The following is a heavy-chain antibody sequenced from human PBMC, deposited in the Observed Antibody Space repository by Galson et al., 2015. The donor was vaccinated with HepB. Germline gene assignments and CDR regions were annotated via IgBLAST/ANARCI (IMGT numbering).Heavy chain of an antibody. CDR2: ITDTGGDT. CDR3: AKMGSSSWSPKYYFDY. V-gene: IGHV3-23*01. CDR1: GFTFTSYA. Sequence: SLRLSCAASGFTFTSYALSWVRQAPGKGPEWVSAITDTGGDTYYADSVKGRFTTSRDNSENTLYLQMNSLRDEDTAIYYCAKMGSSSWSPKYYFDYWGQGTLVTVSS. D-gene: IGHD6-13*01. J-gene: IGHJ4*02.